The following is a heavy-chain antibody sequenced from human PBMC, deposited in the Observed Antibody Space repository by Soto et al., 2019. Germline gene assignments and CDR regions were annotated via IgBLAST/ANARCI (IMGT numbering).Heavy chain of an antibody. CDR1: GFTFSSYW. V-gene: IGHV3-7*01. CDR3: ARDRGYSGYDAPTDYSYYSTDV. Sequence: HPGGSLRLSCAASGFTFSSYWMSWVRQAPGKGLEWVANIKQDGSEKYYVDSVKGRFTTSRDNAKNSLYLQMNSLRAEDTAVYYCARDRGYSGYDAPTDYSYYSTDVWGKGTTVTVSS. J-gene: IGHJ6*03. CDR2: IKQDGSEK. D-gene: IGHD5-12*01.